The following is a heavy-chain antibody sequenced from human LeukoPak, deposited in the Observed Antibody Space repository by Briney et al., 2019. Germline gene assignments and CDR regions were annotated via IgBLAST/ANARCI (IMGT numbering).Heavy chain of an antibody. CDR3: ARDGSSGYYPLDY. CDR1: GYTFTGYY. D-gene: IGHD3-22*01. J-gene: IGHJ4*02. Sequence: GASVKVSCKASGYTFTGYYMHWVRQAPGQGLEWMGWINPNSGGTNYAQKFQGRVTMTRDTSISTAYMELSRLRSDDTAVYYCARDGSSGYYPLDYWGQGTLVTVSS. CDR2: INPNSGGT. V-gene: IGHV1-2*02.